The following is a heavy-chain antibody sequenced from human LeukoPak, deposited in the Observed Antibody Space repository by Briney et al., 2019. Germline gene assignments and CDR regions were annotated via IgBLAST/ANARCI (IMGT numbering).Heavy chain of an antibody. CDR1: GYTFTSYD. Sequence: ASVKVSCKASGYTFTSYDINWVRQATGQGLEWMGWMNPNSGNTGYAQKLQGRVTMTRNTSISTAYMELSSLRSEDTAVYFCAREESGGLSWGMDVWGQGTTVTVSS. J-gene: IGHJ6*02. V-gene: IGHV1-8*01. D-gene: IGHD3-10*01. CDR3: AREESGGLSWGMDV. CDR2: MNPNSGNT.